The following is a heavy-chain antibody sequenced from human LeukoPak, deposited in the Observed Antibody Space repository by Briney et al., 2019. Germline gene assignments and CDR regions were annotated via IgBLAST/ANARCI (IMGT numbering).Heavy chain of an antibody. Sequence: SETLSLSCAVYGGSFSGYYWSWIRQPPGKGLEWIGEINHSGSTNYTPSIQSRVTISVDTSKNQFSLKLSSVTAADKAVYYCARALYDILTGNYHKAAFDIWGQGTMVTVSS. CDR2: INHSGST. CDR1: GGSFSGYY. J-gene: IGHJ3*02. V-gene: IGHV4-34*01. D-gene: IGHD3-9*01. CDR3: ARALYDILTGNYHKAAFDI.